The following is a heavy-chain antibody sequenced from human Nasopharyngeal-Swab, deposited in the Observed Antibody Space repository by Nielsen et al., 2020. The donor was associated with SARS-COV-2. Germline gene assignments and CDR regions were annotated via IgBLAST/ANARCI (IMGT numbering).Heavy chain of an antibody. D-gene: IGHD6-19*01. V-gene: IGHV3-15*01. CDR1: GFTLSNAW. CDR2: IKSKTDGGTT. CDR3: TTDPQQWLVEYYYYMDV. J-gene: IGHJ6*03. Sequence: GESLKISCAASGFTLSNAWMCWVRQAPGEGLEWVGRIKSKTDGGTTDYAAPVKGRFTISRDDSKNTLYLQMNSLKTEDTAVYYCTTDPQQWLVEYYYYMDVWGKGTTVTVSS.